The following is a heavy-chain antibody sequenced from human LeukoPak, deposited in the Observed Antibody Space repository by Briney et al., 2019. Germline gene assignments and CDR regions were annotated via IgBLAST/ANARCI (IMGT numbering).Heavy chain of an antibody. CDR2: IYYSGST. J-gene: IGHJ5*02. CDR3: ARDRANNWFDP. V-gene: IGHV4-39*07. Sequence: PSEALSLTCTVSGGSISSSSYYWGWIRQPPGKGLEWIGSIYYSGSTYYNPSLKCRVTISVDTSKNQFSLKLSSVAAADTAVYYCARDRANNWFDPWGQGTLVTVSS. CDR1: GGSISSSSYY.